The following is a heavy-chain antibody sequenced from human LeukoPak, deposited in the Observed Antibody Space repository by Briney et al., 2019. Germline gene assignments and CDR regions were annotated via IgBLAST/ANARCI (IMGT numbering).Heavy chain of an antibody. CDR3: ARDAKYYYGSRTFFFYEH. CDR2: IDSSGTT. D-gene: IGHD3-10*01. V-gene: IGHV4-4*07. Sequence: SETLSLTCTVSGGSLTTYYWSWIRQPAGRGLEWIGHIDSSGTTNYNPSLKSRVTMSTDPSKNQFSLKLSSLTAPDTAIYYCARDAKYYYGSRTFFFYEHWGQGTLLTVSS. J-gene: IGHJ4*02. CDR1: GGSLTTYY.